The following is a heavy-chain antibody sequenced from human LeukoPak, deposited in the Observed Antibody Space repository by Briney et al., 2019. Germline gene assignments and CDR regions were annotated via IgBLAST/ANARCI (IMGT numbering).Heavy chain of an antibody. CDR2: IWYDGSNK. J-gene: IGHJ3*02. D-gene: IGHD6-25*01. CDR3: ARVPALDAFDI. Sequence: GGSLRLSCAASGFTFSSYSMNWVRQAPGKGLEWVAVIWYDGSNKCYADSVKGRFTISRDNSKNTLYLQMNSLRAEDTAVYYCARVPALDAFDIWGQGTMVTVSS. CDR1: GFTFSSYS. V-gene: IGHV3-33*08.